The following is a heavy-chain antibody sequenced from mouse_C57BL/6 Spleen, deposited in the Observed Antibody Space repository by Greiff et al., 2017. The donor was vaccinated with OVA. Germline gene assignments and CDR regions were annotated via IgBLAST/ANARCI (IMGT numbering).Heavy chain of an antibody. CDR1: GYAFSSSW. CDR3: ASIYYGSSYGYFDV. J-gene: IGHJ1*03. D-gene: IGHD1-1*01. Sequence: VKLMESGPELVKPGASVKISCKASGYAFSSSWMNWVKQRPGKGLEWIGRIYPGDGDTNYNGKFKGKATLTADKSSSTAYMQLSSLTSEDSAIYFCASIYYGSSYGYFDVWGTGTTVTVSS. CDR2: IYPGDGDT. V-gene: IGHV1-82*01.